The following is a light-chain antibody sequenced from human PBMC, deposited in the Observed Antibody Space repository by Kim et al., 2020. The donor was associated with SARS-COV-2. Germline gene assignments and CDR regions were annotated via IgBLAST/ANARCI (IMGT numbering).Light chain of an antibody. CDR2: GAS. V-gene: IGKV3-20*01. Sequence: EIVLTQSPGTLSLSPGERATLSCRASQSVSSSYLAWYQQKPGQAPRLLIYGASSRATGIPDRFSGSGSGTDFTLTISRLEPEDFAEYYCQQYGSSPPWTFGQGTKVDIK. CDR3: QQYGSSPPWT. J-gene: IGKJ1*01. CDR1: QSVSSSY.